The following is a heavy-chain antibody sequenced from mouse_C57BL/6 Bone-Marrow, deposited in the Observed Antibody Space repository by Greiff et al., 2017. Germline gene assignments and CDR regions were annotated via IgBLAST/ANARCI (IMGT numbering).Heavy chain of an antibody. Sequence: VQLQQSGAELVRPGASVTLSCTASGFNIKDDYMHWVKQRPEQGLEWIGWIDPENGDTEYASKFPGKATLTVDTSSNTAYLQLSSLTSEDSAVYYCTRIAYWGQGTLVTVSA. CDR2: IDPENGDT. CDR1: GFNIKDDY. V-gene: IGHV14-4*01. J-gene: IGHJ3*01. CDR3: TRIAY.